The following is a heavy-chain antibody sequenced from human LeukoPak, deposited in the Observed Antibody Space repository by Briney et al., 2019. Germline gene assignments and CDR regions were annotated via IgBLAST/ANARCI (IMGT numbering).Heavy chain of an antibody. CDR3: ARAYYYYMDV. Sequence: SETLSLTCAVSGGSISIYYWSWIRQPPGKGLEWIGYIYYSGSTNYNPSLKSRVTISVDTSKSQFSLKLTSVTAADTAVYYCARAYYYYMDVWGKGTTVTVSS. J-gene: IGHJ6*03. CDR2: IYYSGST. V-gene: IGHV4-59*01. CDR1: GGSISIYY.